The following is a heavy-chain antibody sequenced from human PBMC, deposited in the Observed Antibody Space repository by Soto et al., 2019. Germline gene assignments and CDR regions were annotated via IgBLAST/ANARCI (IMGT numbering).Heavy chain of an antibody. J-gene: IGHJ4*02. D-gene: IGHD1-26*01. V-gene: IGHV1-69*12. CDR3: ARDREKWELLRGSFDY. CDR1: GGTFSSYA. Sequence: QVQLVQSGAEVKKPGSSVKVSCKASGGTFSSYAISWVRQAPGQGLEWMGGIIPIFGTANYAQKFQGRVTIPADEPTSTAYMELSSLRSEDTAVYYCARDREKWELLRGSFDYWGQGPLVTVSS. CDR2: IIPIFGTA.